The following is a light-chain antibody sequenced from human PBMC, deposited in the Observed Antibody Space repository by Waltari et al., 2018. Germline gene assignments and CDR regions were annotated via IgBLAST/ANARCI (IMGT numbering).Light chain of an antibody. Sequence: EIVLTQFPYTLSLSPGERVALSCRASAIIRNDHLSGYQQQPGQAPRLLIYGASRRATSVPDRFSGSGSGTDFTLTISRLEPEDFAFYYCHQYGSPPLTFGGGVKVEIK. J-gene: IGKJ4*01. CDR1: AIIRNDH. CDR2: GAS. V-gene: IGKV3-20*01. CDR3: HQYGSPPLT.